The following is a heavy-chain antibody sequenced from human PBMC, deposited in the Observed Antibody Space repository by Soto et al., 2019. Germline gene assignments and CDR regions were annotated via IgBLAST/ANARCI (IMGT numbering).Heavy chain of an antibody. CDR1: GFTFDDYA. V-gene: IGHV3-23*01. D-gene: IGHD3-10*01. J-gene: IGHJ4*02. Sequence: GGSLRLSCAASGFTFDDYAMHWVRQAPGKGLEWVSVIGGSDDSTYYAGSVKGRFTISRDNSKNTLYLQVDSLRAEDTAVYHCAKGGSGSTYSYLDFWGQGTLVTVSS. CDR2: IGGSDDST. CDR3: AKGGSGSTYSYLDF.